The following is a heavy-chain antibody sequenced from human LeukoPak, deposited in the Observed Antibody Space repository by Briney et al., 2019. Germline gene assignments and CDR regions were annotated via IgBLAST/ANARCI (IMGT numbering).Heavy chain of an antibody. V-gene: IGHV1-18*01. J-gene: IGHJ4*02. Sequence: ASVNVSFNSSVYAGTSYGISWVRQGQGQGLGWMGWGSAYNGNTTYSQQLQSRVTMTTDTSTNNDYILLMSLGSDDTAVYYCAGRHIAAAGTCYGLSDYWGQGPLVSVSS. CDR2: GSAYNGNT. D-gene: IGHD6-13*01. CDR3: AGRHIAAAGTCYGLSDY. CDR1: VYAGTSYG.